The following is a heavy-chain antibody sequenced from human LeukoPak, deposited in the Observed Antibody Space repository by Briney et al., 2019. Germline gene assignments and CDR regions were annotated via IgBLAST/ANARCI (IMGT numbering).Heavy chain of an antibody. Sequence: GASVKVSCKASGYTFTGYYMHWVRQAPGQGLEWMGWINPNTGGTNYAQKFQGRVTMTRDTSISTAYMELSRLRSDDTAVYYCARDQVTAVQLAYYHYYLDVWGKGTAVTVSS. J-gene: IGHJ6*03. D-gene: IGHD2-21*02. CDR2: INPNTGGT. V-gene: IGHV1-2*02. CDR3: ARDQVTAVQLAYYHYYLDV. CDR1: GYTFTGYY.